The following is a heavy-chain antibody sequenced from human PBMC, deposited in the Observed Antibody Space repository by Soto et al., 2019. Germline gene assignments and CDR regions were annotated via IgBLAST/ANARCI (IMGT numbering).Heavy chain of an antibody. D-gene: IGHD3-10*01. J-gene: IGHJ2*01. CDR2: ISGGDGDT. V-gene: IGHV3-23*01. Sequence: EVQLLESGGGLVKPGGSPRLSCAASGFTFTNYAMTWVRQAPGKGLEWVSSISGGDGDTSYADSVKGRFTISRDNSENTMFLQMNSLRPDDTAVYYCAKDRFTSTVRKYWFFDLWGRGTLVTVSS. CDR1: GFTFTNYA. CDR3: AKDRFTSTVRKYWFFDL.